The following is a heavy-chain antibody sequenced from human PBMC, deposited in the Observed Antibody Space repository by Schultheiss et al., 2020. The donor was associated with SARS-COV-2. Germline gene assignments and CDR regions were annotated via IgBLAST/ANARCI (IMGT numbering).Heavy chain of an antibody. CDR1: GGSISSYY. CDR3: ARGRIVVVVAATYHSYAFDI. V-gene: IGHV4-34*01. CDR2: INHSGST. Sequence: SETLSLTCTVSGGSISSYYWSWIRQPAGKGLEWIGEINHSGSTNYNPSLESRVTISVDTSKNQFSLKLSSVTAADTAVYYCARGRIVVVVAATYHSYAFDIWGQGTMVTVSS. J-gene: IGHJ3*02. D-gene: IGHD2-15*01.